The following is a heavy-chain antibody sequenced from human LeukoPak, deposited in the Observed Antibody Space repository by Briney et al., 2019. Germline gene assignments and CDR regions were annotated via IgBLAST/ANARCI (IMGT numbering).Heavy chain of an antibody. CDR2: ISYDGSNK. J-gene: IGHJ6*02. Sequence: GGSLRLSCAASGFTFSSYGMHWVRQAPGKGLEWVAVISYDGSNKYYADSVNGRFTISRDNSKNTLSLQMNSLRAEDTAVYYCARTMGYGMDVWGQGTTVTVSS. CDR1: GFTFSSYG. V-gene: IGHV3-30*03. D-gene: IGHD1-26*01. CDR3: ARTMGYGMDV.